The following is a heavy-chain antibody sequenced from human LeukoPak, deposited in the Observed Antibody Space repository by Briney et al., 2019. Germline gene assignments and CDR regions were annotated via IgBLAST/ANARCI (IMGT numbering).Heavy chain of an antibody. Sequence: PGGSLRLSCAASGFTFSSCAMHWVRQAPGKGLEWVAVISYDGSNKYYADSVKGRFTISRDNSKNTLYLQMNSLRAEDTAVYYCARVDIGWSYYYYYMDVWGKGTTVTVSS. D-gene: IGHD6-19*01. CDR3: ARVDIGWSYYYYYMDV. J-gene: IGHJ6*03. CDR2: ISYDGSNK. CDR1: GFTFSSCA. V-gene: IGHV3-30-3*01.